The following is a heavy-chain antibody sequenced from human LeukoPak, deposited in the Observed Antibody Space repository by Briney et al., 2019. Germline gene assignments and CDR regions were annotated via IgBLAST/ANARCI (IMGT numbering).Heavy chain of an antibody. J-gene: IGHJ4*02. CDR1: GYRFSDYW. CDR3: GTHVGDSGNHGPVVATYY. CDR2: IYPGDSDI. Sequence: GESLKVSCKGSGYRFSDYWIGWVRQMPGKGLEWMGIIYPGDSDIRYSPSFQGQVTISADKSISIAYLQWSSLKASDTAMYYCGTHVGDSGNHGPVVATYYWGQGTLVTVSS. D-gene: IGHD1-26*01. V-gene: IGHV5-51*01.